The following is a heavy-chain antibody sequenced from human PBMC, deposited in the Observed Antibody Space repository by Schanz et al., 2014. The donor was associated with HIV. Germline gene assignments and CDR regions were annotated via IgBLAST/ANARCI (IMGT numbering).Heavy chain of an antibody. J-gene: IGHJ4*02. D-gene: IGHD2-21*01. Sequence: VQLVESGGGLEQPGGSLRLSCEASGFTLSSYSMNWVRQAPGKGLEWVTVIWYDGSSKYYADSVKGRFTISRDNSKNTLYLHMNNLRAEDTATYYCTREGNYYGGSVPGHWGQGALVSVSS. CDR2: IWYDGSSK. V-gene: IGHV3-33*08. CDR1: GFTLSSYS. CDR3: TREGNYYGGSVPGH.